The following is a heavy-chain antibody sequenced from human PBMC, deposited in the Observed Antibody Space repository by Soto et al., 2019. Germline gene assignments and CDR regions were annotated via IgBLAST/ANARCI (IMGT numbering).Heavy chain of an antibody. D-gene: IGHD4-17*01. V-gene: IGHV4-31*03. CDR3: ARGVGDDYGIYFDY. CDR2: IYYSGST. Sequence: QVQLQESGPGLVKPSQTLSLTCTVSGGSISSGGYYWSWIRQHPGKGLEWIGYIYYSGSTYYNPSLKSRVTITVDTSKNQFSLKMSSVTAAYTAVYYCARGVGDDYGIYFDYWGQGTLVTVSS. CDR1: GGSISSGGYY. J-gene: IGHJ4*02.